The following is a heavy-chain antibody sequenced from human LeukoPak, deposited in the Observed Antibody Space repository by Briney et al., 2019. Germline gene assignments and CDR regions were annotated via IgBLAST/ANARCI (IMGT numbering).Heavy chain of an antibody. CDR1: GYTFTGYY. CDR2: INPNSGVT. Sequence: ASVTVSCKASGYTFTGYYMHWVRQAPGQGLEWMGWINPNSGVTNYAQKSHGRVTTTRDTSISTAYMELSSLRSDDTAVYYCARPYCTTTNCYDYWGQGTLVTVSS. CDR3: ARPYCTTTNCYDY. V-gene: IGHV1-2*02. J-gene: IGHJ4*02. D-gene: IGHD2-2*01.